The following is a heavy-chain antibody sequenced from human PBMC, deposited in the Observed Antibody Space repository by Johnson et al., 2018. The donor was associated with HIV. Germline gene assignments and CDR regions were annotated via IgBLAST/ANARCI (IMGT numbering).Heavy chain of an antibody. CDR1: GFTFSSYG. J-gene: IGHJ3*02. D-gene: IGHD3-22*01. CDR3: ARVVGLVDGMIVDAFDI. Sequence: QVQLVESGGGVVQPGRSLRLSCAASGFTFSSYGMHWVRQAPGKGLEWVAVIWYDGSNKYYAASEKGRFTISRDNSKNTLYLQMHSLRAEDTAVYYCARVVGLVDGMIVDAFDIWGQGTLVTVSS. V-gene: IGHV3-30*19. CDR2: IWYDGSNK.